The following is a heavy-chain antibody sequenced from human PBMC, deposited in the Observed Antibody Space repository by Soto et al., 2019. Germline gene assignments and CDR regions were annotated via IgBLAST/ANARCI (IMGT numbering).Heavy chain of an antibody. CDR1: GGSISSSSYY. J-gene: IGHJ4*02. CDR2: IYYSGST. D-gene: IGHD3-10*01. Sequence: QLQLQESGPGLVKPSETLSLTCTVSGGSISSSSYYWGWIRQPPGKGLEWIGSIYYSGSTYYNPSLKSRVTISVDTAKNQCSLKRSSVTAADTAVYYCARPQDNDGSGSYYHYFDYWGQGTLVTVSS. V-gene: IGHV4-39*01. CDR3: ARPQDNDGSGSYYHYFDY.